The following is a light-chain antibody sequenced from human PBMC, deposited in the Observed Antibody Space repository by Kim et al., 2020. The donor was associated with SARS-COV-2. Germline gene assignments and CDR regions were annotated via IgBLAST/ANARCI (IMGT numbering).Light chain of an antibody. Sequence: SSELTQDPAVSVALGQTVRITCQGDSLRSYYASWYQQKPGQAPVLVNYGKNNRPSGIPDRFSGSSSGNTASLTITGAQAEDEADYYCNSRDSSGNHPVVF. CDR1: SLRSYY. V-gene: IGLV3-19*01. J-gene: IGLJ2*01. CDR2: GKN. CDR3: NSRDSSGNHPVV.